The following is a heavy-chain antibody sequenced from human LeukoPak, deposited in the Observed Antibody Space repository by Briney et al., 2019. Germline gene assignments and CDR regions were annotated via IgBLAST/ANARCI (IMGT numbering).Heavy chain of an antibody. CDR2: INPNSGGT. D-gene: IGHD6-19*01. Sequence: ASVTVCFKASGYTFTVYYMHWVRQAPGQGLEWMGWINPNSGGTNYAQEYQGRVTMTRDTSISTAYMELSRLRSDDTAVYYCARDDSRFGSSGWYYYYGMDVWGQGTTVTVSS. CDR1: GYTFTVYY. V-gene: IGHV1-2*02. CDR3: ARDDSRFGSSGWYYYYGMDV. J-gene: IGHJ6*02.